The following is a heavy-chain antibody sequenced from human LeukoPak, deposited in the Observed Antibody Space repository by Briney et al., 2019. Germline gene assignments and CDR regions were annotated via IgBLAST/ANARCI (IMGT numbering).Heavy chain of an antibody. J-gene: IGHJ6*02. V-gene: IGHV1-46*01. CDR1: GYTFPTYY. CDR2: IDPNYGLA. CDR3: ARVLAYCADSSCPGMDV. Sequence: ASVKVSCKASGYTFPTYYLNWVRQVPGRGLEWMGKIDPNYGLAYYARKFQGRVTMTRDTSTSTVYMEVNSLTSDDTAVYYCARVLAYCADSSCPGMDVWGQGTTVTVSS. D-gene: IGHD6-13*01.